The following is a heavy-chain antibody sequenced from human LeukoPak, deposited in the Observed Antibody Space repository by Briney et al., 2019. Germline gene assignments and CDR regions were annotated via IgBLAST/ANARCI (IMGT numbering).Heavy chain of an antibody. D-gene: IGHD3-10*01. J-gene: IGHJ3*02. CDR2: ISSSSSYI. V-gene: IGHV3-21*01. CDR3: ARARRYEFPKHDAFDI. CDR1: GFTFSSYS. Sequence: PGGSLRLSCAASGFTFSSYSMNWVRQAPGKGLEWVSSISSSSSYIYYADSVKGRFTISRDNAKNSLYLQMNSLRAEDTAVYYCARARRYEFPKHDAFDIWGQGTMVTVS.